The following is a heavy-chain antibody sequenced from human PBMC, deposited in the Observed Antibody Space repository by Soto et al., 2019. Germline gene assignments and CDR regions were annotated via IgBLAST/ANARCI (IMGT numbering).Heavy chain of an antibody. CDR2: IYYSGST. V-gene: IGHV4-30-4*01. Sequence: TLSLSCTVSGGSISSGDYYWSWIRQPPGKGLEWIGYIYYSGSTYYNPSLKSRVTISVDTSKNQFSLKLSSVTAADTAVYYCARALRPYGREYYYGMDVWGQGTTVTVSS. J-gene: IGHJ6*02. D-gene: IGHD4-17*01. CDR3: ARALRPYGREYYYGMDV. CDR1: GGSISSGDYY.